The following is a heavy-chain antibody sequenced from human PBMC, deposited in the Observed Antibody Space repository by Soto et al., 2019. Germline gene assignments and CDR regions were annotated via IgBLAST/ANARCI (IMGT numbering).Heavy chain of an antibody. CDR1: GFIFSNYA. CDR3: AKEWFGELSPRYDAFDM. J-gene: IGHJ3*02. V-gene: IGHV3-23*01. CDR2: ISGSGYTT. D-gene: IGHD3-10*01. Sequence: EVQLLESGGGLVQPGGSLRLSCAASGFIFSNYAMNWVRQAPGKGLEWVSGISGSGYTTYYADSVKGRFTISRDKPKNTLYLQMNSLRAEDTALYYCAKEWFGELSPRYDAFDMWGQGTMVTVSS.